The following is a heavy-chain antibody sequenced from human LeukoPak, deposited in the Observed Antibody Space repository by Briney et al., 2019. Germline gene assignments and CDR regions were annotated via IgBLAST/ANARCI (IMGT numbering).Heavy chain of an antibody. CDR3: ARVRSDIVVVPAGWFDP. V-gene: IGHV4-30-4*08. D-gene: IGHD2-2*01. J-gene: IGHJ5*02. CDR1: GGSISSGDYY. CDR2: IYYSGST. Sequence: PSETLSLTGTVSGGSISSGDYYWSWIRQPPGKGLEWIGYIYYSGSTYYNPSLKSRVTISVDTSKNQFSLKLSSVTAADTAVYYCARVRSDIVVVPAGWFDPWGQGTLVTVSS.